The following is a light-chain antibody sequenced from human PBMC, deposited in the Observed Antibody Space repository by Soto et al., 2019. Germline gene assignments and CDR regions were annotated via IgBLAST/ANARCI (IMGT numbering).Light chain of an antibody. CDR3: SSFTSSGTL. CDR1: SSDVGGYDY. V-gene: IGLV2-14*01. Sequence: ALTQPAAVSGSPGQPITISCTGTSSDVGGYDYVSWYQQHPGKVPKLIIYEVSIRASGVSNRFSASKSANTASLTISGLQPEDEADYYCSSFTSSGTLFGGGTKLTVL. CDR2: EVS. J-gene: IGLJ3*02.